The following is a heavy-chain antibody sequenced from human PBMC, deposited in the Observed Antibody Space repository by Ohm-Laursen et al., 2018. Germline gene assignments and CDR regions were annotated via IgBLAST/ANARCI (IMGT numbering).Heavy chain of an antibody. Sequence: TLSLTCTVSGGSISSYYWSWIRQPPGKGLEWIGYIYYSGSTNYNPSLKSRVTISVDTSKNQFSLKLSSVTAADTAVYYCARSPGRRSRYAFDIWGQGTMVTVSS. CDR3: ARSPGRRSRYAFDI. V-gene: IGHV4-59*01. D-gene: IGHD1-26*01. J-gene: IGHJ3*02. CDR2: IYYSGST. CDR1: GGSISSYY.